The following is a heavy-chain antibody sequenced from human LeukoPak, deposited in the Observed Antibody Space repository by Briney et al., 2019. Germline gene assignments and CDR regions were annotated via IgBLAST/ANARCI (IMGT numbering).Heavy chain of an antibody. CDR1: GYTFTSYG. CDR3: ARVWYSSGWYWGAFDI. CDR2: INTNTGNP. V-gene: IGHV7-4-1*02. Sequence: ASVKVSCKASGYTFTSYGISWVRQAPGQGLEWMGWINTNTGNPTYAQGFTGRFVFSLDTSVSAAYLQISSLKAEDTAVYYCARVWYSSGWYWGAFDIWGQGTMVTVSS. J-gene: IGHJ3*02. D-gene: IGHD6-19*01.